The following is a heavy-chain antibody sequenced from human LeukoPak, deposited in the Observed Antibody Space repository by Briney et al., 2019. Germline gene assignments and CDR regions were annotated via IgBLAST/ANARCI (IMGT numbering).Heavy chain of an antibody. J-gene: IGHJ3*02. D-gene: IGHD3-22*01. V-gene: IGHV1-18*01. CDR1: GYTFTSYG. CDR2: INAYNGNT. Sequence: GASVKVSCKASGYTFTSYGISWVRQAPGQGLEWVGWINAYNGNTNYAQKLQGRVTMTTYTSTSTAYMELRSLRSDDTAVYYCARVGGGSSGYYQDAFDIWGQGTMVTV. CDR3: ARVGGGSSGYYQDAFDI.